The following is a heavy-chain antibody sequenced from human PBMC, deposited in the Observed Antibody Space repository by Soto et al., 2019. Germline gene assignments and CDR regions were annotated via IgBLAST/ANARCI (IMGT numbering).Heavy chain of an antibody. CDR1: GLTFSSTA. J-gene: IGHJ6*02. CDR3: AKAPPSENFEHSYGRDV. Sequence: GGSLRLSCTASGLTFSSTAMNWVRQGQGQGMELVSLSSANCRGTNYEDSAKGRFTISRDNSKNTVYLQMISLRAADTAVYYYAKAPPSENFEHSYGRDVWGQGTTVTVSS. V-gene: IGHV3-23*01. CDR2: SSANCRGT. D-gene: IGHD3-3*02.